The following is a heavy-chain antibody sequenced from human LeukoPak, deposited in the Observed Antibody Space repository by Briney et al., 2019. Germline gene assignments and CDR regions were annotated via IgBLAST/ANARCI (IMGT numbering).Heavy chain of an antibody. Sequence: GGSLRLSCAASGFTLSSYGMHWVRQAPGKGLEWVAVISYDGSNKYYADSVKGRFTISRDNSKNTLYLQMNSLRAEDTAVYYCTSFTIFGVVDYWGQGTLVTVSS. J-gene: IGHJ4*02. CDR3: TSFTIFGVVDY. CDR1: GFTLSSYG. V-gene: IGHV3-30*03. D-gene: IGHD3-3*01. CDR2: ISYDGSNK.